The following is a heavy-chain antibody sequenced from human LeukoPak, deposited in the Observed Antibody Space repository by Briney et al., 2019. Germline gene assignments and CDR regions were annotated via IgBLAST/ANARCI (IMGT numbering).Heavy chain of an antibody. CDR2: MSIIDDSI. V-gene: IGHV3-23*01. CDR1: GSTLRNYI. CDR3: AREASGTGFDP. Sequence: GGSLRLSCVASGSTLRNYIMTWVRQAPGKGLEWVSSMSIIDDSIYYADSVKGRFTISRDNSKSTLSLQMSSLRAEDTGVYYCAREASGTGFDPWGQGTLVTVSS. J-gene: IGHJ5*02. D-gene: IGHD6-19*01.